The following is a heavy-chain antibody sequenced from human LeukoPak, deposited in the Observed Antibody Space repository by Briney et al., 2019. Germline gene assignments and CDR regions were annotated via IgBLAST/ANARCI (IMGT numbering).Heavy chain of an antibody. J-gene: IGHJ6*03. CDR3: AKNGDRGAYCTGGTCYPYFYYHMDV. D-gene: IGHD2-15*01. CDR1: GITFSSYG. CDR2: ISSTGGTT. Sequence: GGSLRLSCAASGITFSSYGMSWVRQAPGKGLEWVSSISSTGGTTYYADSVKGRFTISRDNSKNTLYLQMNSLRAKDTAIYYCAKNGDRGAYCTGGTCYPYFYYHMDVWGKGTTVTI. V-gene: IGHV3-23*01.